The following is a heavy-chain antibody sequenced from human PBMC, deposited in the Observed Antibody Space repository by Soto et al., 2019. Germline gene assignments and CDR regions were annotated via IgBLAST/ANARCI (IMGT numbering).Heavy chain of an antibody. V-gene: IGHV4-59*08. Sequence: SETLSLTCTVSGGSISSYYWSWIRQPPGKGLEWIGYIYYSGSTNYNPSLKSRVTISVDTSKNQFSLKLSSVTAADTAVYYCARQSGYCSSTSCYRWFDPWGQGTLVTVSS. CDR3: ARQSGYCSSTSCYRWFDP. CDR1: GGSISSYY. CDR2: IYYSGST. J-gene: IGHJ5*02. D-gene: IGHD2-2*01.